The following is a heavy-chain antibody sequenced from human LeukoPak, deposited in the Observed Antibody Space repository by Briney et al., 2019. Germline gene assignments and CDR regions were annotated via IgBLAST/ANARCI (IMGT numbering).Heavy chain of an antibody. D-gene: IGHD5-12*01. V-gene: IGHV1-69*04. Sequence: SVKVSCKASGGTFSSYAISWVRQAPGQGLEWMGRIIPILGIANYAQKFQGRVTITADNSTSTAYMELSSLRSEDTAVYYCAREEHSGYDYWGQGTLVTVSS. J-gene: IGHJ4*02. CDR2: IIPILGIA. CDR3: AREEHSGYDY. CDR1: GGTFSSYA.